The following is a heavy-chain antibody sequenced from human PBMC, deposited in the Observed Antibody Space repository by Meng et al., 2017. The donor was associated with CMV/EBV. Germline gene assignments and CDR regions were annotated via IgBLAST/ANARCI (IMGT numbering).Heavy chain of an antibody. CDR2: IDWDDDK. CDR1: GFSLSTSGMC. CDR3: ARIHSNYGPYGMDV. D-gene: IGHD4-11*01. Sequence: SGPTLVKPTQTLTLTCTFSGFSLSTSGMCVSWVRQPPGKALEWLALIDWDDDKYYSTSLKTRLTISKDTSKNQVVLTMTNMDPVDTATYYCARIHSNYGPYGMDVWDQGTSVTVSS. V-gene: IGHV2-70*20. J-gene: IGHJ6*02.